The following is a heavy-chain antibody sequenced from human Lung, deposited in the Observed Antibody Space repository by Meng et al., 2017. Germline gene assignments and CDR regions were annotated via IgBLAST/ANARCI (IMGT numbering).Heavy chain of an antibody. D-gene: IGHD4-11*01. CDR2: INHSGST. V-gene: IGHV4-34*01. J-gene: IGHJ4*02. Sequence: VQLQQWGAGLLKPSETLSLTCVVSGGSFSDYYWSWIRQPPGKGLEWIGEINHSGSTNYNPSLESRATISVDTSQNNLSLKLSFVTAADSAVYYCARGPTTMAHDFDYWGQGTLVTVSS. CDR3: ARGPTTMAHDFDY. CDR1: GGSFSDYY.